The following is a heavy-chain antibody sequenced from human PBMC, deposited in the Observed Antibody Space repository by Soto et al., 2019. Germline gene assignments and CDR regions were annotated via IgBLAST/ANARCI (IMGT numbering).Heavy chain of an antibody. Sequence: QITLKESGPTLVKPTQTLTLTCTCSGFALSTRGVGVGWIRQPPGKALEWLAIIYWHDEKRYNPSLKSRLTITKDTSKNQVVLTMTNVDPVDTGTHYCAHRHQSAVGTDRYCFGSWGQGSLVTVSS. D-gene: IGHD6-13*01. CDR1: GFALSTRGVG. CDR3: AHRHQSAVGTDRYCFGS. J-gene: IGHJ5*01. CDR2: IYWHDEK. V-gene: IGHV2-5*01.